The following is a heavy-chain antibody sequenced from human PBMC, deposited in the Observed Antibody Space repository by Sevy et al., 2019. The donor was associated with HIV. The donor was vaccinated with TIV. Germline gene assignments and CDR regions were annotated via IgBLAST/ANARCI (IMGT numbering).Heavy chain of an antibody. V-gene: IGHV4-61*02. D-gene: IGHD3-9*01. Sequence: SETLSLTCTVSGGSISSGSYYRSWIRQPAGKGLEWIGRIYTSGSTNYNPSLKSRVTISVDTSKNQFSLKLSSVTAADTAVYYCARAVMDDILTGYYGAMDVWGKGTTVTVSS. CDR1: GGSISSGSYY. CDR2: IYTSGST. CDR3: ARAVMDDILTGYYGAMDV. J-gene: IGHJ6*03.